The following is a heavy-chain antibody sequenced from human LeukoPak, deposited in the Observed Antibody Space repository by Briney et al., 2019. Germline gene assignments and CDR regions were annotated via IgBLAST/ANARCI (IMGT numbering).Heavy chain of an antibody. CDR3: AKGSGSYYGAFDI. V-gene: IGHV3-23*01. CDR1: GFTFGSYA. D-gene: IGHD1-26*01. CDR2: ISGSGGST. Sequence: GGSLRLSCAASGFTFGSYAMSWVRQAPGKGLEWVSAISGSGGSTYYADSVKGRFTISRDNSKNTLYLQMNSLRAEDTAVYYCAKGSGSYYGAFDIWGQGTMVTVSS. J-gene: IGHJ3*02.